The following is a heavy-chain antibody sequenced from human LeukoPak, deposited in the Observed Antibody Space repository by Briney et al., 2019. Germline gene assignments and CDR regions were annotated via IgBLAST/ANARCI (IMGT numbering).Heavy chain of an antibody. CDR3: ARDWGVYYYYYMDV. CDR2: ISSSSTI. CDR1: GFTFSSYS. D-gene: IGHD3-16*01. V-gene: IGHV3-48*01. J-gene: IGHJ6*03. Sequence: GGSLRLSCAASGFTFSSYSMNWVRQAPGKGLEWVSYISSSSTIYYADSVKGRFTISRDNAKNSLYLQMNSLRAEDTAVYYCARDWGVYYYYYMDVWGKGTTVTVSS.